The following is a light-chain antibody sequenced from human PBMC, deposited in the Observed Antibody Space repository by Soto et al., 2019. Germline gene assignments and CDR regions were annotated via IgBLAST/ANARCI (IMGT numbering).Light chain of an antibody. J-gene: IGKJ2*01. CDR1: QSVNSY. CDR2: DAS. V-gene: IGKV3-11*01. CDR3: QQRSDWPLYT. Sequence: IVLTQSPATLSLSPGERATLSCRASQSVNSYLSWYQQKPGQAPRLLIYDASNRATGIPARFSGSVSGTDFPLTISNLEPEDFAVYYCQQRSDWPLYTFGQGTKLEIK.